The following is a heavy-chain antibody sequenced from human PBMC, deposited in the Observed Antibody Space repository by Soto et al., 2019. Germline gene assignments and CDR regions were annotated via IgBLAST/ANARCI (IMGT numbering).Heavy chain of an antibody. CDR3: ARDYVRIVVAPVF. V-gene: IGHV3-30-3*01. CDR1: GFTFSTYA. Sequence: AGGSLRLSCAASGFTFSTYAMHWVRQAPGKGLEWVAVISHDGSNIYYADSVKGRFTISRDNPKNTLYLQMNSLRPEDTAVYFCARDYVRIVVAPVFWGQGTLVTVSS. J-gene: IGHJ4*02. CDR2: ISHDGSNI. D-gene: IGHD2-15*01.